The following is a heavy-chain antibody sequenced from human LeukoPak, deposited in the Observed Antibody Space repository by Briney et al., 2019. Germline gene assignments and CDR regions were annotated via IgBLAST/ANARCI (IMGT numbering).Heavy chain of an antibody. V-gene: IGHV4-59*01. Sequence: PSETLSLTCTVSGGSISSYYWSWIRQPPGKGLEWIGYIYYSGSTNYNPSLKSRVTISVDTSKNQFSLKLNSVTAADTAVYYCAREFYSSGWYYYFDYWGQGTLVTVSS. CDR1: GGSISSYY. CDR3: AREFYSSGWYYYFDY. J-gene: IGHJ4*02. CDR2: IYYSGST. D-gene: IGHD6-19*01.